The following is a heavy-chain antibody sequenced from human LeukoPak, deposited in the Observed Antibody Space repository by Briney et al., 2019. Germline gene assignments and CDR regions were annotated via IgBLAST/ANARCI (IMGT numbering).Heavy chain of an antibody. J-gene: IGHJ4*02. D-gene: IGHD1-20*01. Sequence: PSETLSLTCAVYGGSFSGYYWSWIRQPPGKGLEWIGEINHSGSTNYNPSLKSRVTISVDTSKNQFSLKLSSVTAADTAVYYCARDNWNDASGYFDYWGQGTLVTVSS. V-gene: IGHV4-34*01. CDR1: GGSFSGYY. CDR3: ARDNWNDASGYFDY. CDR2: INHSGST.